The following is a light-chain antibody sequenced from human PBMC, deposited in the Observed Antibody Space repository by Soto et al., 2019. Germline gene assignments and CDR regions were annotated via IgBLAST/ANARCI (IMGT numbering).Light chain of an antibody. J-gene: IGLJ1*01. CDR3: CSYAGSSYV. CDR2: DVS. V-gene: IGLV2-11*01. CDR1: SSDVGGYNY. Sequence: QSALTQPRSVSGSPGQSVTISCTGTSSDVGGYNYVSWYQQHPGKAPKLMIYDVSKRPSGVPDRFSGSKSGNTASLTISGLQAADEADYYCCSYAGSSYVFGTGTKVTVL.